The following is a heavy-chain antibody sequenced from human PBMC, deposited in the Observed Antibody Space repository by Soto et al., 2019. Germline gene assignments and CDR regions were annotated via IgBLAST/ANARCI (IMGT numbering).Heavy chain of an antibody. CDR3: ARGSPSITMVRGVTRVEYFPH. Sequence: GGSLRLSCAASGFTFSSYSMNWVRQAPGKGLEWVSYISSSSSTIYYADSVKGRFTISRDNAKNTLYLQMNSLRAEDTAVYYCARGSPSITMVRGVTRVEYFPHWGQGTLVTVS. D-gene: IGHD3-10*01. J-gene: IGHJ1*01. V-gene: IGHV3-48*01. CDR2: ISSSSSTI. CDR1: GFTFSSYS.